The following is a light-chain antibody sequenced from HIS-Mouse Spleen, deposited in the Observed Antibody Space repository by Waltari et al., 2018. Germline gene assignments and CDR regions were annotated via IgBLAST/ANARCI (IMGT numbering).Light chain of an antibody. CDR3: SSYTSSSTLV. V-gene: IGLV2-14*03. Sequence: QSALTQPASVSGSPGRSITISCTGTSSDVGGYNYVSWYQQHPGKAPKLMIYDVSNRPSGGSNRFSGSKSGNTASLTISGLQAEDEADYYCSSYTSSSTLVFGGGTKLTVL. J-gene: IGLJ2*01. CDR2: DVS. CDR1: SSDVGGYNY.